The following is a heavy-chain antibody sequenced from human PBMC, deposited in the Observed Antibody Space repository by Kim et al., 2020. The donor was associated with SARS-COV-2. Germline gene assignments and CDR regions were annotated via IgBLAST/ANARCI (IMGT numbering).Heavy chain of an antibody. CDR1: GDSVSSNSAA. Sequence: SQTLSLTCAISGDSVSSNSAAWNWIRQSPSRGLEWLGRTYYRSKWYNDYAVSVKSRITINPDTSKNQFSLQLNSVTPEDTAVYYCARDPGIAVAGTTLYYYGMDVWGQGTTVTVSS. V-gene: IGHV6-1*01. D-gene: IGHD6-19*01. CDR3: ARDPGIAVAGTTLYYYGMDV. J-gene: IGHJ6*02. CDR2: TYYRSKWYN.